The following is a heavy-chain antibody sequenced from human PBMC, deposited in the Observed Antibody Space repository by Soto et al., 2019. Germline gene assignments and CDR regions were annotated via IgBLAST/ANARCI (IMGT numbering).Heavy chain of an antibody. Sequence: VQLVESGGGVVQPGRSLRLSCAASGFTFSDYAMHWVRQAPGTGLDRVAVVSHDGRNTHYADSVKGRFTIPRDSSKNTVSLEMTSLRAEDTAVHSGAKGGRQWLVTSDFYYWGQGALVTVSS. J-gene: IGHJ4*02. CDR3: AKGGRQWLVTSDFYY. V-gene: IGHV3-30*18. CDR1: GFTFSDYA. D-gene: IGHD6-19*01. CDR2: VSHDGRNT.